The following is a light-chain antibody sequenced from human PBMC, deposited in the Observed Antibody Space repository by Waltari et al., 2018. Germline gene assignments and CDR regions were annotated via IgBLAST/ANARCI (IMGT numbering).Light chain of an antibody. J-gene: IGKJ4*01. CDR3: MQALQSPLT. Sequence: DIVMTQSPLSLPVTPGEPASIPCKSSRSLLHSSGYNYVDWYLQKPGQSPQLLISLGSNRASGVPDRFSGSGSDTDFTLKISRVEAEDVGVYYCMQALQSPLTFGGGTKVEIK. V-gene: IGKV2-28*01. CDR1: RSLLHSSGYNY. CDR2: LGS.